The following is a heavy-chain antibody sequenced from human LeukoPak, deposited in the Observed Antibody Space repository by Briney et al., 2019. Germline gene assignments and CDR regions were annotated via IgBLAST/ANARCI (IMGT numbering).Heavy chain of an antibody. J-gene: IGHJ4*02. Sequence: GGSLRLSCVASGFTFNIYAVIWVRQAPGKGLEWVSGISGSGGNTYNADYVKGRFTISRDNSKNTLYLQMNSLRAEDTAIYYCAKDPLDYWGQGTLVTVSS. CDR2: ISGSGGNT. CDR3: AKDPLDY. CDR1: GFTFNIYA. V-gene: IGHV3-23*01.